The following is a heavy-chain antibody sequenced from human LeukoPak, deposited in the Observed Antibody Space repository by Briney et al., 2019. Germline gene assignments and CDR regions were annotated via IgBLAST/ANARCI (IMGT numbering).Heavy chain of an antibody. J-gene: IGHJ4*02. CDR2: ISGSGGST. Sequence: GGSLRLSCAASGFTFSSYAMSWVRPAPGKGLEWVSAISGSGGSTYYADSVRGRFTISRDNSKNTLYLQMNSLRAEDTAVYYCAHISSSWPDYWGQGTLVTVSS. D-gene: IGHD6-13*01. CDR3: AHISSSWPDY. CDR1: GFTFSSYA. V-gene: IGHV3-23*01.